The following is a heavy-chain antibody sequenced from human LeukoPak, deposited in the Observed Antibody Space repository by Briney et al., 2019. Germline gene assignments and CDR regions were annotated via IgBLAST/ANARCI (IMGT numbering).Heavy chain of an antibody. D-gene: IGHD6-13*01. CDR1: GYTFTSYD. Sequence: EASVKVSCKASGYTFTSYDINWVRQATGQGLEWMGWMNPNSGNTGYAQKFQGRVTMTRNTSISTAYMELSSLRSEDTAVYYCARDEGAAAGNWFDPWGQGTLVTVSS. CDR2: MNPNSGNT. CDR3: ARDEGAAAGNWFDP. V-gene: IGHV1-8*01. J-gene: IGHJ5*02.